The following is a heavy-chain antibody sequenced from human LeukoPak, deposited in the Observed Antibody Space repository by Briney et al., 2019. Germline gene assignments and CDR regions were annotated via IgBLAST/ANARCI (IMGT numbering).Heavy chain of an antibody. D-gene: IGHD5-18*01. V-gene: IGHV3-23*01. CDR2: ISGSGGST. CDR1: GFTFSSYA. CDR3: AKDTFVDTAMF. J-gene: IGHJ4*02. Sequence: GGSPRLSCAASGFTFSSYAMSWVRQAPGKGLEWVSAISGSGGSTYYADSVKGRFTISRDNSKNTLYLQLNSLRAEDTAVYYCAKDTFVDTAMFWGQGTLVTVSS.